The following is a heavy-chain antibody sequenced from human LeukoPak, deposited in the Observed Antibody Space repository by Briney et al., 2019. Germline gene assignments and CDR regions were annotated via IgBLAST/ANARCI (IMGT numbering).Heavy chain of an antibody. CDR2: IKQDGSEK. J-gene: IGHJ6*04. D-gene: IGHD6-13*01. Sequence: GGSLRLSCAASGFTFSSYWMSWVRQAPGKGLEWVANIKQDGSEKYYVDSVKGRFTISRDNAKNSLYLQMNSLRAGDTAVYYCAREGSSSSLDVWGKGTTVTVSS. CDR1: GFTFSSYW. CDR3: AREGSSSSLDV. V-gene: IGHV3-7*01.